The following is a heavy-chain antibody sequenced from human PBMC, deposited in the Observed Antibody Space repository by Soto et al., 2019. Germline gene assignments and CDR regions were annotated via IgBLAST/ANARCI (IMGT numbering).Heavy chain of an antibody. D-gene: IGHD6-13*01. CDR1: GYTFTSYD. CDR3: ARGGAAADTGDYYYYYGMDV. V-gene: IGHV1-8*01. CDR2: MNPNSGNT. J-gene: IGHJ6*02. Sequence: ASVKVSCKASGYTFTSYDINWVRQATGQGLEWMGWMNPNSGNTGYAQKFQGRVTMTKNTSISTAYMELGSLKSEDTAVYYCARGGAAADTGDYYYYYGMDVWGQGTTVTVSS.